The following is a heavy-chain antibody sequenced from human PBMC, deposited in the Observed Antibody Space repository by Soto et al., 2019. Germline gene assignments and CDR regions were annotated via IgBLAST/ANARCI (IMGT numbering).Heavy chain of an antibody. CDR3: ARDPHEFWTSYWFDP. Sequence: SVKVSCKASGGTFSSYAISWVRQAPGQGLEWMGGIIPIFGTANYAQKFQGRVTITADESTSTAYMELSSLRSDDTAIYYCARDPHEFWTSYWFDPWGQGTPVTVSS. CDR1: GGTFSSYA. J-gene: IGHJ5*02. CDR2: IIPIFGTA. V-gene: IGHV1-69*13. D-gene: IGHD3-3*01.